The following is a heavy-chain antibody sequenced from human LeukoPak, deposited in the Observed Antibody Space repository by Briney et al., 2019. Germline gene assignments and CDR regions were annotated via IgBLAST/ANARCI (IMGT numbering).Heavy chain of an antibody. D-gene: IGHD4-11*01. Sequence: GASVKVSCKASGYIFTDYYMHWVRQAPGQELGWMGRINPNSGGTNYAQKFQGRVTMTRDTSISTAYMELNSLRAEDTAVYYCARDEWDGDYRNFGDYWGQGTLVTVSS. CDR1: GYIFTDYY. CDR3: ARDEWDGDYRNFGDY. V-gene: IGHV1/OR15-1*04. J-gene: IGHJ4*02. CDR2: INPNSGGT.